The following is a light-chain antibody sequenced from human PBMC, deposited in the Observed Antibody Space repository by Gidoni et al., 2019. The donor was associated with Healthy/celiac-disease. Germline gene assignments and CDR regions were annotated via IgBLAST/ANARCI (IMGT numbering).Light chain of an antibody. CDR3: QQRSNWPPEVT. CDR1: QSVSRY. J-gene: IGKJ4*01. Sequence: VLTQSPATLSLSPGERATLSCRSSQSVSRYLAWYQQKPGQTPRLLIYDASNRATGIPARFSGSGSGTDFTLTISSLEPEDFAVYYCQQRSNWPPEVTFGEGAKVEIK. CDR2: DAS. V-gene: IGKV3-11*01.